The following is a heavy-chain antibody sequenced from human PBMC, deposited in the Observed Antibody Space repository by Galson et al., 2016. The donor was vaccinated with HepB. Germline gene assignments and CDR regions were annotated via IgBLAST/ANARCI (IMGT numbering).Heavy chain of an antibody. CDR2: ISRTSTYI. CDR3: ARDLSYYDSCVSDF. D-gene: IGHD3-22*01. V-gene: IGHV3-21*01. CDR1: GFTFSEFK. Sequence: SLRLSCAASGFTFSEFKFNWVRQAPGKGPECVASISRTSTYIEYAASVRGRFIISRDNAESSLYLQMDTLRAEDTAVYYCARDLSYYDSCVSDFWGQGTLVTVSS. J-gene: IGHJ4*02.